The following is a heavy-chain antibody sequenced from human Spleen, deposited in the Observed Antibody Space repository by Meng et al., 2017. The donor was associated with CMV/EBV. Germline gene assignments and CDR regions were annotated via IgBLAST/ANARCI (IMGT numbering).Heavy chain of an antibody. CDR3: GKGDPHYGFWSGYFPGSAFDV. CDR1: SYA. J-gene: IGHJ3*01. CDR2: IGTGGGT. V-gene: IGHV3/OR16-10*01. Sequence: SYAMHWVRQAPGKGLEWVSAIGTGGGTYYADSVKGRFTISRDNSKNTLFLQINSLRVEDTAMYYCGKGDPHYGFWSGYFPGSAFDVWGPGTMVTVSS. D-gene: IGHD3-3*01.